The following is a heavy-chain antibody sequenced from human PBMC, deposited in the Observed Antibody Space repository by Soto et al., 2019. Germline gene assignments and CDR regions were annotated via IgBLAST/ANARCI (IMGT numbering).Heavy chain of an antibody. J-gene: IGHJ6*02. CDR3: ARSAQGYCTNGVCYREYYYYYGMDV. V-gene: IGHV1-18*04. Sequence: GASVKVSCKASGYTFTSYGISWLRQAPGQGLEWMGWISAYNGNTNYAQKLQGRVTMTTDTSTSTAYMELRSLRSEDTAVYYCARSAQGYCTNGVCYREYYYYYGMDVWGQGTTVTVSS. CDR1: GYTFTSYG. D-gene: IGHD2-8*01. CDR2: ISAYNGNT.